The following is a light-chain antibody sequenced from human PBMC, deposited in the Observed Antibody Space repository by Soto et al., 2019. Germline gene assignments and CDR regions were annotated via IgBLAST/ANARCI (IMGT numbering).Light chain of an antibody. Sequence: SYELTQPPSVSVSPGQTARITCSGDALPKQYAYWYQQKPGQPPVLVIYKDKERPSGIPERFSGSSSGTTVTLTISGVQAEDEADYYCQSTDSTGTYRVFGGGTKVTVL. V-gene: IGLV3-25*03. CDR2: KDK. J-gene: IGLJ3*02. CDR3: QSTDSTGTYRV. CDR1: ALPKQY.